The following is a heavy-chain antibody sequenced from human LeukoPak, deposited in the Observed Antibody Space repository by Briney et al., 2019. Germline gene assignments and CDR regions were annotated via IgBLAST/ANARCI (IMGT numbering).Heavy chain of an antibody. CDR2: INPSGGST. D-gene: IGHD4-17*01. V-gene: IGHV1-46*01. CDR3: ARAAYGDYVGDNLDY. J-gene: IGHJ4*02. CDR1: GYTFTSYY. Sequence: ASVKVSCKASGYTFTSYYMHWVRQAPGQGLEWMGIINPSGGSTSYAQKFQGRVTMTRDTSTSTVYMELSSLRSEDTAVSYCARAAYGDYVGDNLDYWGQGTLVTVSS.